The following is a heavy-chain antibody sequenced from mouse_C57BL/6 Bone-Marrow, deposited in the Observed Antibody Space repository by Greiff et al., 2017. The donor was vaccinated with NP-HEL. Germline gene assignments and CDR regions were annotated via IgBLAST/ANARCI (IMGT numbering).Heavy chain of an antibody. J-gene: IGHJ4*01. Sequence: EVQRVESGGGLVQPGGSLKLSCAASGFTFSDYYMYWVRQTPEKRLEWVAYISNGGGSTYYPDTVKGRFTISRDNAKNTLYLQMSRLKSEDTAMYYCARHWGGAMDYWGQGTSVTVSS. CDR3: ARHWGGAMDY. CDR1: GFTFSDYY. CDR2: ISNGGGST. V-gene: IGHV5-12*01.